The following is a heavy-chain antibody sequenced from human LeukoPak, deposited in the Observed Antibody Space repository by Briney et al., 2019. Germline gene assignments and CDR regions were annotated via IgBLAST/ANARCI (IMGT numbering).Heavy chain of an antibody. CDR1: GFTFSSYA. Sequence: PGGSLRLSCAASGFTFSSYAMSWVRQAPGKVLEWVSAISGSGGSTYYADSVKGRFAIARDNSKNTLDLQMNNLRAEDTAVYYCANHLVAARGDAFDIWGQGTMVTVSS. CDR2: ISGSGGST. J-gene: IGHJ3*02. D-gene: IGHD2-15*01. V-gene: IGHV3-23*01. CDR3: ANHLVAARGDAFDI.